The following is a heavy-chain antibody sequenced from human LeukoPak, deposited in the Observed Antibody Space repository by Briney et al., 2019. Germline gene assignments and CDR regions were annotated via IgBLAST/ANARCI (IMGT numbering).Heavy chain of an antibody. CDR1: GYTFTSYG. V-gene: IGHV1-18*01. CDR3: ARARYDILSGYYIDY. D-gene: IGHD3-9*01. J-gene: IGHJ4*02. Sequence: ASVKDSCKASGYTFTSYGISWLRQARGQGIEWMGLINAYNGNTNYAQKLQGRVTMTTATSTSTAYMELRSLRSDDTAVYYCARARYDILSGYYIDYWGQGTLVTVSS. CDR2: INAYNGNT.